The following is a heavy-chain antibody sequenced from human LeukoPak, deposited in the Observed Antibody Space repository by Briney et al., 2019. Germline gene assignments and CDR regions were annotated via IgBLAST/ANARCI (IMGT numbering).Heavy chain of an antibody. CDR3: AKDSIGVGWFGVFDY. CDR1: GFTFDDYA. V-gene: IGHV3-9*01. CDR2: ISWNSGSI. J-gene: IGHJ4*02. D-gene: IGHD3-10*01. Sequence: GGSLRLSCAASGFTFDDYAMHWVRQAPGKGLEWVSGISWNSGSIGYADSVKGRFTISRDNAKNSLYLQMNSLRAEDTALYYCAKDSIGVGWFGVFDYWGQGTLVTASS.